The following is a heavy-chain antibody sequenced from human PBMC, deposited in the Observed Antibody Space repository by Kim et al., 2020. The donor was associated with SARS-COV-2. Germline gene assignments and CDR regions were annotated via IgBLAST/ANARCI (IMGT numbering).Heavy chain of an antibody. J-gene: IGHJ4*02. CDR2: TK. Sequence: TKYYAGSVKGRFPISRDNARNSLYLQMNRLTDEDTAIYYCARGQLATFDLWGQGTLVAVSS. V-gene: IGHV3-48*02. D-gene: IGHD6-6*01. CDR3: ARGQLATFDL.